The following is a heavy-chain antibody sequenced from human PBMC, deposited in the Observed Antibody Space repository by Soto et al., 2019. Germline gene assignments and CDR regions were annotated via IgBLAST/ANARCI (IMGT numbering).Heavy chain of an antibody. J-gene: IGHJ4*02. CDR3: AHRVLRTVFGLVTTTAIYFDF. D-gene: IGHD3-3*01. Sequence: QITLNESGPTPVKPRQTLTLTCTFSVFSLTTSGVGVGWIRQSPGKAPEWLTLIYCDDDKRYSPSLKSRLTITKYTSKNQVVLTMADLDPADTATYYCAHRVLRTVFGLVTTTAIYFDFWGQGTPVAVSS. CDR2: IYCDDDK. V-gene: IGHV2-5*02. CDR1: VFSLTTSGVG.